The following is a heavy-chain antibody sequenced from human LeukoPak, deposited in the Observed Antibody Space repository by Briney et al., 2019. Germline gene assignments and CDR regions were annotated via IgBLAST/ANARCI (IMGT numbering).Heavy chain of an antibody. D-gene: IGHD6-19*01. J-gene: IGHJ4*02. V-gene: IGHV3-30*04. Sequence: GRSLRLSCAASRFTFSSYAMHWVRQAPGKGLEWVALISYDGNNKDYADSVKGLFTISRDNSKNTLYLQMNSLRAEDAAVYYCARDRYSSGWYVDYWGQGTLVTVSS. CDR2: ISYDGNNK. CDR1: RFTFSSYA. CDR3: ARDRYSSGWYVDY.